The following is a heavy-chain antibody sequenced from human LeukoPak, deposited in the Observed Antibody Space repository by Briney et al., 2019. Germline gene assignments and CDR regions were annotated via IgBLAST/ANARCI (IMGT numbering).Heavy chain of an antibody. J-gene: IGHJ4*02. CDR2: IIPIFGTA. D-gene: IGHD3-10*01. Sequence: SVKVSCKASGGTFSSYAISWVRQAPGQGLGWMGGIIPIFGTANYAQKFQGRVTITADESTSTAYMELSSLRSEDTAVYYCARGGGYSPHFDYWGQGTLVTVSS. CDR3: ARGGGYSPHFDY. CDR1: GGTFSSYA. V-gene: IGHV1-69*13.